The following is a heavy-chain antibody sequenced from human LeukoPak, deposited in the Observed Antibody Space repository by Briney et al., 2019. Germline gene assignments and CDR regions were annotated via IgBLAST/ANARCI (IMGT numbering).Heavy chain of an antibody. J-gene: IGHJ4*02. CDR3: ARRYYYNSGSYSDFDY. CDR2: IYPGDSHT. Sequence: PGESLKISCKGSGYSFTNYWIGWVRQTPGKGLEWMGIIYPGDSHTRYSPSFQGQVTISADKSISTAYLQWSSLKASDTVMYYCARRYYYNSGSYSDFDYWGQGTLVTVSS. V-gene: IGHV5-51*01. CDR1: GYSFTNYW. D-gene: IGHD3-10*01.